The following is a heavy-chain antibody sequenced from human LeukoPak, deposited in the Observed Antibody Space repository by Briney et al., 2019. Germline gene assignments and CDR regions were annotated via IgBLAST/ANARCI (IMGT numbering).Heavy chain of an antibody. Sequence: GGSLRLSCAASGFTFSSYGMSWVRQAPGKGLEWVSAISGSGGSTYYADSVKGRFTISRDNSKNTLYLQMNSLRGEDTAVYYCAREGDGYNSPIDYWGQGTLVTVSS. CDR2: ISGSGGST. D-gene: IGHD5-24*01. CDR1: GFTFSSYG. J-gene: IGHJ4*02. V-gene: IGHV3-23*01. CDR3: AREGDGYNSPIDY.